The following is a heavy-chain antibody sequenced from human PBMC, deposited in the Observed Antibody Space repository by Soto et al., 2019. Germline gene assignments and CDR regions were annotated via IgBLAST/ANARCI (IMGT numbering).Heavy chain of an antibody. D-gene: IGHD6-19*01. Sequence: QLQLQESGPGLVKPSETLSLTCTVSGGSISSSSYYWGWIRQPPGKGLEWIGSIYYSGSTYYNPSLKSRVTISVDTSKNQFSLKLSSVTAADTAVYYCARGEDSSGWYSFDYWGQGTLVTVSS. J-gene: IGHJ4*02. CDR1: GGSISSSSYY. CDR2: IYYSGST. V-gene: IGHV4-39*01. CDR3: ARGEDSSGWYSFDY.